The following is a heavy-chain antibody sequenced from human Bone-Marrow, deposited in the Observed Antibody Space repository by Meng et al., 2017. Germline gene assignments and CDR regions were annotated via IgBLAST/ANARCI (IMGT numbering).Heavy chain of an antibody. V-gene: IGHV1-2*06. CDR2: INPNSGGT. D-gene: IGHD5-12*01. CDR3: ARDSTSAYADS. J-gene: IGHJ4*02. Sequence: QGQLVQSGAEVKKPGASVTVSCKASGYTLTGYYINWVRQAPGQGLEWMGRINPNSGGTNYAQNFQGRVTMTRDTSISTVYMELSRLTSDDTAVYYCARDSTSAYADSWGQGTLVTVSS. CDR1: GYTLTGYY.